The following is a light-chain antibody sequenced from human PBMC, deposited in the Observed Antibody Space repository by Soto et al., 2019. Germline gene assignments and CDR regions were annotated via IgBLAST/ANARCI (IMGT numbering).Light chain of an antibody. CDR1: SSDVGGYNY. J-gene: IGLJ1*01. V-gene: IGLV2-14*01. CDR2: DVS. Sequence: QSELTQPASVSGPPGQSITIYCTGTSSDVGGYNYVSWYQQHPGKAPKLMIYDVSNRPSGVSNRFSGSKSGNTASLTISGLQAEDEADYYCSSYTSSSTLEVFGTGTKVTVL. CDR3: SSYTSSSTLEV.